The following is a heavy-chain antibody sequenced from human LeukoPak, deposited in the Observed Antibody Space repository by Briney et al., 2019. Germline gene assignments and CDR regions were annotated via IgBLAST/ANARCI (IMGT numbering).Heavy chain of an antibody. Sequence: SETLSLTCAVYGGSFSGYYWSWIRQPPGKGLEWIGEINHSGSTNYNPSLKSRVTISVDTSKNQFSLKLSSVTAAGTAVYYCARGGTIFGVVISYGYYYYGMDVWGQGTTVTVSS. V-gene: IGHV4-34*01. J-gene: IGHJ6*02. CDR2: INHSGST. CDR1: GGSFSGYY. D-gene: IGHD3-3*01. CDR3: ARGGTIFGVVISYGYYYYGMDV.